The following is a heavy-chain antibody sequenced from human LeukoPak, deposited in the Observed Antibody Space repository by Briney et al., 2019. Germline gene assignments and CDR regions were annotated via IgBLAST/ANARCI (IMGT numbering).Heavy chain of an antibody. CDR3: AREHYYDSSGPTGYFDY. D-gene: IGHD3-22*01. V-gene: IGHV3-7*01. Sequence: GGSLRLSCAASGFTFSSYWMSWVRQAPGKGLEWLANIKQDGSEKYYVDSVKGRFTISRDNAKNSLYLQMNSLRAEDTAVYYCAREHYYDSSGPTGYFDYWGQGTLVTVSS. CDR1: GFTFSSYW. CDR2: IKQDGSEK. J-gene: IGHJ4*02.